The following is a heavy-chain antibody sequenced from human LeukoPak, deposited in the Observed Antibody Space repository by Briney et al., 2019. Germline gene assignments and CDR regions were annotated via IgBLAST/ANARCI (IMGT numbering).Heavy chain of an antibody. CDR1: GFTFSSYT. CDR2: ISYDGTTK. J-gene: IGHJ4*02. CDR3: ARAGYYDFWSGYNY. V-gene: IGHV3-30*03. D-gene: IGHD3-3*01. Sequence: GGSLRLSCAASGFTFSSYTMHWVRQAPGKGLEWIAAISYDGTTKYYADSVKGRFTISRDTSKNTLYLQMDSLRADDTAVYYCARAGYYDFWSGYNYWGQGTLVTVSS.